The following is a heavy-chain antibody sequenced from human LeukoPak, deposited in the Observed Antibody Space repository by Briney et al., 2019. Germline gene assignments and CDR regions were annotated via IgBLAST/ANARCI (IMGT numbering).Heavy chain of an antibody. CDR3: AKSRDILTGFGAFDI. D-gene: IGHD3-9*01. CDR2: IRYDGSNK. J-gene: IGHJ3*02. Sequence: GGSLRLSCAASGFTFSSYGMHWVRQAPGKGLEWVAFIRYDGSNKYYADSVKGRFTISRDNSKNTLYLQMNRLRAEDTAVYYCAKSRDILTGFGAFDIWGQGTMVTVSS. V-gene: IGHV3-30*02. CDR1: GFTFSSYG.